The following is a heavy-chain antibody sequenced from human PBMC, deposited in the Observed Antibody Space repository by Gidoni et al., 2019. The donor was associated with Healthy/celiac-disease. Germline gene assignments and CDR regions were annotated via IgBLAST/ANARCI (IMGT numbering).Heavy chain of an antibody. D-gene: IGHD3-22*01. CDR2: ISSSSSYI. V-gene: IGHV3-21*01. CDR3: ARPLREYYDSSD. CDR1: GFTFSSYS. Sequence: EVQLVESGGGLVKPGGSLRLSCEASGFTFSSYSMNWVRQAPGKGLEWVSSISSSSSYIYYADSVKGRFTISRDNAKNSLYLQMNSLRAEDTAVYYCARPLREYYDSSDWGQGTLVTVSS. J-gene: IGHJ4*02.